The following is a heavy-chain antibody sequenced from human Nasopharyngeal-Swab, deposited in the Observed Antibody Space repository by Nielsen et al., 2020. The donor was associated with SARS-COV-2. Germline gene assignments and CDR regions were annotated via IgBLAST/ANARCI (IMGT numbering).Heavy chain of an antibody. J-gene: IGHJ3*02. V-gene: IGHV3-11*05. CDR3: AKDIMVYGDYVGAFDI. D-gene: IGHD4-17*01. Sequence: GGSLRLSCAASGFTFSDYYMSWIRQAPGKGLEWVAYISSSSSYTNYADSVKGRFTISRDNAKNSLYLQMNSLRAEDTALYYCAKDIMVYGDYVGAFDIWGQGTMVTVSS. CDR1: GFTFSDYY. CDR2: ISSSSSYT.